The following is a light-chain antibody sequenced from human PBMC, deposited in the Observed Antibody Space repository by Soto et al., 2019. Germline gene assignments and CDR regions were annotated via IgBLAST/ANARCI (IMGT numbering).Light chain of an antibody. CDR3: QHYNSYSEA. CDR1: QTISSW. J-gene: IGKJ1*01. Sequence: DIQMTQSPSTLSGSPGDKLKITCRASQTISSWLAWYQQKPGKAPKXMIYKASTLKSGVPSRFSGSGSGTEFTLTISSLQPDDVATYYCQHYNSYSEALGQGTKVDIK. V-gene: IGKV1-5*03. CDR2: KAS.